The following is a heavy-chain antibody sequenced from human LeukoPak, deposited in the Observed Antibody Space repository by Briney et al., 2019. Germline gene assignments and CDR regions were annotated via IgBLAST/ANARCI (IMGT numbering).Heavy chain of an antibody. CDR1: GGSISSGSYY. CDR3: ARTITGTFDY. CDR2: IYTSGST. V-gene: IGHV4-61*02. Sequence: SQTLSLICTVSGGSISSGSYYWSWIRQPAGKGLEWIGRIYTSGSTNYNPSLKSRVTISVDTSKNQFSLKLSSVTAADTAVYYCARTITGTFDYWGQGTLVTVSS. J-gene: IGHJ4*02. D-gene: IGHD1-7*01.